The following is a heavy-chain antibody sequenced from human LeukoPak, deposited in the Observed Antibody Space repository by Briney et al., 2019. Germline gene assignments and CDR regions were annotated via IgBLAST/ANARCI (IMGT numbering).Heavy chain of an antibody. V-gene: IGHV3-7*03. D-gene: IGHD3-22*01. CDR1: GYSISSGYY. CDR2: IKKDGSEK. CDR3: ARRAGDYSHPYDY. J-gene: IGHJ4*02. Sequence: PSETLSLTCTVSGYSISSGYYWGWIRQPPGKGLEWVANIKKDGSEKYYVDSVKGRFTISRDNAKNSLYLQMNSLRAEDTAMYYCARRAGDYSHPYDYWGQGTLVTVSS.